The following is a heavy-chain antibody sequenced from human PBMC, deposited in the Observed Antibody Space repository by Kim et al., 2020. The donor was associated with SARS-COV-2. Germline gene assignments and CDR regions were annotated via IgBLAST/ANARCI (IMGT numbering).Heavy chain of an antibody. J-gene: IGHJ4*02. Sequence: NYNPSLKSRVNISVDTSKNQFALKLSSVTAADTAVYYCASLWFGEAYFDYWGQGTLVTVSS. V-gene: IGHV4-59*01. D-gene: IGHD3-10*01. CDR3: ASLWFGEAYFDY.